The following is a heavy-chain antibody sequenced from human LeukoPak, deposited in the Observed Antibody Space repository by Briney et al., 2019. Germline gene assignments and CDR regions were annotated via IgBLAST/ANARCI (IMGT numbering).Heavy chain of an antibody. Sequence: GGSLRLSCAASGFTFTTYWMSWVRQAPGKGLEWVSAISGSGGSTYYADSVKGRFTISRDNSKNTVYLQMNSLRTDDTAVYYCTTYYYDSTSDFGYWGQGTLVTVSS. D-gene: IGHD3-22*01. CDR3: TTYYYDSTSDFGY. V-gene: IGHV3-23*01. CDR2: ISGSGGST. CDR1: GFTFTTYW. J-gene: IGHJ4*02.